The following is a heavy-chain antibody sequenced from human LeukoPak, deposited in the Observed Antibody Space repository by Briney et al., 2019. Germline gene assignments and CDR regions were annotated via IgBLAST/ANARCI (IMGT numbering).Heavy chain of an antibody. D-gene: IGHD6-13*01. CDR3: ARDQYSSSWYVYYYGMDV. Sequence: GGSLRLSCAASGFTFSTYNMNWVRQAPGKGLEWVSSISSSSSYIYYADSVKGRFTISRDNAKNSLYLQMNSLRAEDTAVYYCARDQYSSSWYVYYYGMDVWGQGTTVTVSS. CDR1: GFTFSTYN. V-gene: IGHV3-21*01. J-gene: IGHJ6*02. CDR2: ISSSSSYI.